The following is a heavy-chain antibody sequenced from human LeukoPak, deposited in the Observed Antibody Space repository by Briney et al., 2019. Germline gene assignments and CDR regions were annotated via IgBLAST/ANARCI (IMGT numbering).Heavy chain of an antibody. D-gene: IGHD6-13*01. CDR1: GGSLSGYY. J-gene: IGHJ4*02. CDR2: INHSGST. V-gene: IGHV4-34*01. Sequence: AETLSLTCAVYGGSLSGYYWSWLRQPTGKGGEWIGKINHSGSTNSNPSLKTRATISVDTSKNQFSLKLSSVTAADTAVYYCASAWIAAAGSIDYWGQGTLVTVSS. CDR3: ASAWIAAAGSIDY.